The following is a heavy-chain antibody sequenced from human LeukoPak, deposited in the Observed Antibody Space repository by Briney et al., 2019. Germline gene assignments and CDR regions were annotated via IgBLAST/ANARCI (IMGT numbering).Heavy chain of an antibody. D-gene: IGHD3-3*01. V-gene: IGHV3-21*01. J-gene: IGHJ3*02. Sequence: GGSLRLSCAASGFTFSSYSMNWVRQAPGKGLEWVSSISSSSSYIYYADSVKGRFTISRDNAKNSLYLQMNSLRAEDTAVYHCARDDYDFWSGYYKNDAFDIWGQGTMVTVSS. CDR1: GFTFSSYS. CDR2: ISSSSSYI. CDR3: ARDDYDFWSGYYKNDAFDI.